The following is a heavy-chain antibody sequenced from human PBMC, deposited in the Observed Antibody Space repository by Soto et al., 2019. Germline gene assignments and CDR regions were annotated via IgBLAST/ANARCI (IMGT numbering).Heavy chain of an antibody. Sequence: QITLKESGPTLVKPTQTLTLTCTFSGFSLSTSGVGVGWIRQPPGKALEWLALIYWNDDKRYSPSLKSRLTMAIDTSTDQMLLTMTDMDLFVTATYYWAHRYSSSWYPNNWFDPWGQATPVTVS. CDR2: IYWNDDK. CDR1: GFSLSTSGVG. D-gene: IGHD6-13*01. CDR3: AHRYSSSWYPNNWFDP. J-gene: IGHJ5*02. V-gene: IGHV2-5*01.